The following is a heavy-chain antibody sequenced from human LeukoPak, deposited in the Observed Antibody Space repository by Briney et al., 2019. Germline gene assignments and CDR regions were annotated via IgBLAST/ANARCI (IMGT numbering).Heavy chain of an antibody. J-gene: IGHJ4*02. CDR2: VDSTGVYT. CDR1: GFTLSSYA. CDR3: ASGSAGGRPYYFDY. Sequence: PGGSLRLSCAASGFTLSSYAMSWVRQAPGKGLEWIAAVDSTGVYTWYADSVKGRFIISRDNSVNTLYLRMNSLTAADTAMYYCASGSAGGRPYYFDYWGQGSLVTVSS. D-gene: IGHD2-15*01. V-gene: IGHV3-23*01.